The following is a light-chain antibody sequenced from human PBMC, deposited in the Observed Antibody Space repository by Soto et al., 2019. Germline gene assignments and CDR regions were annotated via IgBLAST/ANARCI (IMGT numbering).Light chain of an antibody. Sequence: QSALTQPPSASGSPGQSVTISCTGTSSDVGAYNYVSWYQQHPGKAPKLMIYDVTKRPSGVPDRFSGSKSGNTASLTVSGRQAEAEADYYCISYAGSSIWVFGGGTKLTVL. CDR1: SSDVGAYNY. V-gene: IGLV2-8*01. J-gene: IGLJ3*02. CDR3: ISYAGSSIWV. CDR2: DVT.